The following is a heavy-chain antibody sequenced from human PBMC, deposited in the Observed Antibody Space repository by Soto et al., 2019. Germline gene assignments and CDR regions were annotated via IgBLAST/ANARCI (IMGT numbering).Heavy chain of an antibody. D-gene: IGHD3-22*01. CDR3: ATEQYYYDSSGSI. CDR2: IKQDGSEK. CDR1: GFTVSSNY. Sequence: PGGSLRLSCAASGFTVSSNYMNWVRQAPGKGLEWVANIKQDGSEKYYVDSVKGRFTISRDNAKNSLYLQMNSLRAEDTAVYYCATEQYYYDSSGSIWGQGTMVTVSS. J-gene: IGHJ3*02. V-gene: IGHV3-7*03.